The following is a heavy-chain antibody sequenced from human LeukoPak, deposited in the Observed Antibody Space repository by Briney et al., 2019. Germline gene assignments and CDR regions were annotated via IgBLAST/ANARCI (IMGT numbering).Heavy chain of an antibody. Sequence: VASVTVCCKSSGYSFTIYDINWVRQGTGQGHEWMGLMNLNSGHTGYAQKFQCRVTMTRNTSISTAYMELSSLRSEDTAVYYCASRPHMVRGVIITSYYYYGMDVWGQGTTVTVSS. V-gene: IGHV1-8*01. D-gene: IGHD3-10*01. CDR3: ASRPHMVRGVIITSYYYYGMDV. CDR2: MNLNSGHT. J-gene: IGHJ6*02. CDR1: GYSFTIYD.